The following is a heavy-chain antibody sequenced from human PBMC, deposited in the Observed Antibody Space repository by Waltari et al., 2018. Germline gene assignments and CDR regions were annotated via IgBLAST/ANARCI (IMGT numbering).Heavy chain of an antibody. J-gene: IGHJ3*02. V-gene: IGHV4-39*07. CDR2: LFYSGNT. Sequence: QLHLQESGPGLVKPSETLSLTCIVSGGSISSSSHYWGWLRQSPGKGLEWIGSLFYSGNTYYNPALKGRNTISIDTSKNQFSLKLSSVTAADTAVYYCARQEVAAGYNFWSGYYAFGFDMWGQGTMVTVSS. CDR3: ARQEVAAGYNFWSGYYAFGFDM. CDR1: GGSISSSSHY. D-gene: IGHD3-3*01.